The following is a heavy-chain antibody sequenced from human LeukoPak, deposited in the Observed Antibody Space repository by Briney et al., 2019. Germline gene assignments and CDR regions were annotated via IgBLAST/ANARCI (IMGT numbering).Heavy chain of an antibody. CDR3: ARRKWELLGDAFDT. V-gene: IGHV1-69*05. Sequence: SVKVSCKASGYTFTSYGISWVRQAPGQGLEWMGRIIPIFGTANYAQKFQGRVTITTDESTSTAYVELSSLRSEDTAIYYCARRKWELLGDAFDTWGQGTMVTVSS. CDR2: IIPIFGTA. D-gene: IGHD1-26*01. CDR1: GYTFTSYG. J-gene: IGHJ3*02.